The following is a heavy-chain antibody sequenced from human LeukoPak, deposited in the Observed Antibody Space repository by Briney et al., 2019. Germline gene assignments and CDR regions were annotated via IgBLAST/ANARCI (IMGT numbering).Heavy chain of an antibody. Sequence: ASVKVSCKASGGTFSSYAISWVRQAPGQGLEWMGGIIPIFGTANYAQKFQGRVTITADESTSTAYMELSSLRSEDTAVYYCARERGYSYGYPSAYAFDIWGQGTMVTVSS. CDR2: IIPIFGTA. V-gene: IGHV1-69*13. D-gene: IGHD5-18*01. CDR1: GGTFSSYA. J-gene: IGHJ3*02. CDR3: ARERGYSYGYPSAYAFDI.